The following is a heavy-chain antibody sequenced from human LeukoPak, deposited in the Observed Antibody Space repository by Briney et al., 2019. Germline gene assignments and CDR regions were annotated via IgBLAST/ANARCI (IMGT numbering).Heavy chain of an antibody. D-gene: IGHD6-19*01. Sequence: GGSLRLSCAASGFTFSDHYVDWVRQAPGEGLEWVGRTRNKAHSFTTEYAASVKGRFTISRDDSKNSLYLQMNSLKTEDTAVYYCARIAVTGGGYFDYWGREPWSPSPQ. CDR3: ARIAVTGGGYFDY. CDR2: TRNKAHSFTT. J-gene: IGHJ4*02. CDR1: GFTFSDHY. V-gene: IGHV3-72*01.